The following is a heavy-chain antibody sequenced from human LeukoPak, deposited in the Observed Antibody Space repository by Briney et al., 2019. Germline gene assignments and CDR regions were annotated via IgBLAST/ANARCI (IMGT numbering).Heavy chain of an antibody. V-gene: IGHV3-23*01. Sequence: GGSLRLSCAASGFTFSSYAMSWVRQAPGKGLEWVSAISGSGGNTYYADSVKGRFTISRDNSKNTLSLQMNGLRAEDTAVYYCAKDRGFCSTISCYLSYWGQGTLVTVSS. D-gene: IGHD2-2*01. CDR2: ISGSGGNT. CDR1: GFTFSSYA. J-gene: IGHJ4*02. CDR3: AKDRGFCSTISCYLSY.